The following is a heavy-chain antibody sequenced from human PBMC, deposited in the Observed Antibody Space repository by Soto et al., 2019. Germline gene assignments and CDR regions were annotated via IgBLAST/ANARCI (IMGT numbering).Heavy chain of an antibody. D-gene: IGHD6-19*01. CDR3: ARVVSSGSSHYYYYAMDV. V-gene: IGHV6-1*01. Sequence: SQTLSLTCAISGDSVSSNSAAWNWIRQSPSRGLEWLGRTYYRSKWYNDYAVSVKSRITINPDTSKSQFSLQLNSVTPEDTAVYYCARVVSSGSSHYYYYAMDVWGQGTTVPV. J-gene: IGHJ6*01. CDR2: TYYRSKWYN. CDR1: GDSVSSNSAA.